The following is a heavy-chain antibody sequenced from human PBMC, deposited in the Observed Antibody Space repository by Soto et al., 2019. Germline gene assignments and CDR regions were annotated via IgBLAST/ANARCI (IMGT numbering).Heavy chain of an antibody. D-gene: IGHD6-19*01. CDR1: GYTFTRYY. CDR3: ARLLAVAGSHYYGMDV. J-gene: IGHJ6*02. Sequence: ASVKVSCKASGYTFTRYYMRCVLQARLQGLEWMGIINPSGGGTSYAQKFQGRVTMTRDTSTSTVYMELSSLRSEDTAVYYCARLLAVAGSHYYGMDVWGQGTTVTVSS. V-gene: IGHV1-46*01. CDR2: INPSGGGT.